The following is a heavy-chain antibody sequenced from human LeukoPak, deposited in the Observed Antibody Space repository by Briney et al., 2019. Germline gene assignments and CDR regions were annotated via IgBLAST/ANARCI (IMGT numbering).Heavy chain of an antibody. J-gene: IGHJ3*02. V-gene: IGHV5-10-1*01. CDR3: ASLFRDDVFDI. Sequence: GASLQISCKCSGYIFTSYWISLVRQTPGKGLEWMGRVDPSDSYTNYSPSFQGHVSISADKSISTAYLQWRSLKASDTAMYYCASLFRDDVFDIWGQGTMVTVSS. CDR1: GYIFTSYW. CDR2: VDPSDSYT. D-gene: IGHD3-10*01.